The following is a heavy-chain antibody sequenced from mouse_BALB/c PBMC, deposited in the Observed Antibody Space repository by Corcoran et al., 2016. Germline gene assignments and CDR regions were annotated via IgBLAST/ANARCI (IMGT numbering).Heavy chain of an antibody. CDR1: GYSFTGYT. V-gene: IGHV1-18*01. CDR3: ARGNSYFDY. D-gene: IGHD2-1*01. J-gene: IGHJ2*01. CDR2: INPYNGGT. Sequence: EVQLQQSGPELVKPGASMKISCKASGYSFTGYTMNWVKHSHGKNLEWMGLINPYNGGTSYNQKFKGKARLTVDKSSSTAYMELLSLTSEDSAVYYCARGNSYFDYWGQGTTLTVSS.